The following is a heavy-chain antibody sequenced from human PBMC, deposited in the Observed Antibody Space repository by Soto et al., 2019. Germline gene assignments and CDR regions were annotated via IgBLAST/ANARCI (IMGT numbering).Heavy chain of an antibody. J-gene: IGHJ6*02. CDR2: IYPGDSDT. CDR1: GYTFTNYW. D-gene: IGHD2-15*01. V-gene: IGHV5-51*01. Sequence: PGESLKISCKGSGYTFTNYWIGWVRQMPGKGLEWMGIIYPGDSDTKYNPAFQAQVTISADQSITTTYLQWSSLKASDTGIYYCAASICYAGMDVWGQGTTVTVSS. CDR3: AASICYAGMDV.